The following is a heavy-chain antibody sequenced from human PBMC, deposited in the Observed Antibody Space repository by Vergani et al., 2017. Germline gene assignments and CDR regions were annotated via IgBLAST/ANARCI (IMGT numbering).Heavy chain of an antibody. V-gene: IGHV1-69*09. J-gene: IGHJ6*02. CDR2: SIPILGIA. CDR3: ARLYGRFYDFWSGYYTASCYGMDV. Sequence: QVQLVQSGAEVKKPGSSVKVSCKASGGTFSSYAISWVRQAPGQGLEWMGGSIPILGIANYAQKFQGGVTITADKSTSTAYMELCSRRSEDPAVYYCARLYGRFYDFWSGYYTASCYGMDVWGQGTTVTVSS. D-gene: IGHD3-3*01. CDR1: GGTFSSYA.